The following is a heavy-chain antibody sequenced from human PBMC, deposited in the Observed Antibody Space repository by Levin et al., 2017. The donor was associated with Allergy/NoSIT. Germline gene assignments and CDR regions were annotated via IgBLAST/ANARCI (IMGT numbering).Heavy chain of an antibody. CDR2: ISGSGGDI. CDR1: GFIFTGYA. J-gene: IGHJ4*02. D-gene: IGHD2-15*01. V-gene: IGHV3-23*01. CDR3: AKGVERSWIRAGAFDY. Sequence: GGSLRLSCAASGFIFTGYAMTWVRQTPGRGLEWVAEISGSGGDIYYADSVKGRFTISKDKSKKTLYLQMNSMRVEDTGTYYCAKGVERSWIRAGAFDYWGQGTLVTVSS.